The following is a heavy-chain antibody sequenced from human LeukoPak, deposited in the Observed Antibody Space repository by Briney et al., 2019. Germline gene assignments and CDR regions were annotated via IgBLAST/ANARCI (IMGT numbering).Heavy chain of an antibody. CDR1: GGSISSTNYY. J-gene: IGHJ3*02. CDR2: IYYSGST. Sequence: PSETLSLTCTVSGGSISSTNYYWGWIRQPPGKGLEWIGTIYYSGSTYYNPSLKSQVTISVGTSKSQFSLKLNSVTAPDTAVYYCARVWARRYYGSNNDAFDIWGQGTMVTVSS. V-gene: IGHV4-39*07. D-gene: IGHD3-10*01. CDR3: ARVWARRYYGSNNDAFDI.